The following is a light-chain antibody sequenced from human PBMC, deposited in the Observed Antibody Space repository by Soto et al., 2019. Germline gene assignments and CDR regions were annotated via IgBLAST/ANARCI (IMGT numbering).Light chain of an antibody. CDR3: QQYNDWPPIT. Sequence: EIVMTQSPATLSPSPGERATLSCRASQSVNSNLAWYQQRPGQAPRLLIYGAFTRATGFPARFRGSGSGTEFTITINSLQPEDFAGYYCQQYNDWPPITFGQGTRLEIQ. V-gene: IGKV3-15*01. CDR1: QSVNSN. J-gene: IGKJ5*01. CDR2: GAF.